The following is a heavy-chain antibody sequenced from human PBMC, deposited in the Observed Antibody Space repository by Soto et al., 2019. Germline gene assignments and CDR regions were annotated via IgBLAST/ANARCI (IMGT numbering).Heavy chain of an antibody. V-gene: IGHV3-7*01. CDR3: AREGGSSWTHTYYYYGMDV. CDR2: IKQDGSEK. D-gene: IGHD6-13*01. Sequence: LTLSCAASGFTFSSYWMSWVRQAPGKGLEGVANIKQDGSEKYYVDSVKGRFTISRDNAKNSLYLQMNSLRAEDTAVYYCAREGGSSWTHTYYYYGMDVWGQGTTVTVSS. CDR1: GFTFSSYW. J-gene: IGHJ6*02.